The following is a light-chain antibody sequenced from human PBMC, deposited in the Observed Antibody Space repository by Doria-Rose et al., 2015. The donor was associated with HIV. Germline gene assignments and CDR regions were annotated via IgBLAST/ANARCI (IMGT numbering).Light chain of an antibody. Sequence: DIQVTQSPSSLSASVGDRVTITCRASQSTGSFLNWYQQKPGKAPKLLIYAASSLQNVVPSRFSGSGSGTDFTLTISSLQPEDFATYFCQQSYSTPLTFGGGTKWRS. J-gene: IGKJ4*01. CDR3: QQSYSTPLT. CDR2: AAS. CDR1: QSTGSF. V-gene: IGKV1-39*01.